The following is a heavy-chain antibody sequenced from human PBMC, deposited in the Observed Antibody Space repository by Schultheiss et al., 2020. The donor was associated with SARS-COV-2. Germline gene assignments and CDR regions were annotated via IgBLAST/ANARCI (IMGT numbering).Heavy chain of an antibody. J-gene: IGHJ4*02. V-gene: IGHV3-30*18. CDR2: ILHDGRNE. CDR3: VKDRTASWAFDN. Sequence: GESLKISCAASGFTFSTSDMHWVRQAPGKGLEWVAIILHDGRNEHYADSVKGRFTISRDNSRNTLYLQMSGLRPDDTAVYYCVKDRTASWAFDNWGQGTQVTVSS. CDR1: GFTFSTSD. D-gene: IGHD2-2*01.